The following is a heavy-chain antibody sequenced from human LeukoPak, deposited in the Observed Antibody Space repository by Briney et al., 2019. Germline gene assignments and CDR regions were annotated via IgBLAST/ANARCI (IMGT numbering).Heavy chain of an antibody. Sequence: RRSLRLSCAASKFTFTNYGMQWVRQAPGKGLEWVAVISYDGSTKFYADSVKGRFTISRDNSRNTLYLQMNSLRAEDTAVYYCAKEYDSGGHGANFDYWGQGTLVTVSS. CDR2: ISYDGSTK. CDR1: KFTFTNYG. V-gene: IGHV3-30*18. D-gene: IGHD3-10*01. J-gene: IGHJ4*02. CDR3: AKEYDSGGHGANFDY.